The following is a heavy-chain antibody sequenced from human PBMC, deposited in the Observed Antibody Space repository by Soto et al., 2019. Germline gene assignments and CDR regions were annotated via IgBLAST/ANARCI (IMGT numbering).Heavy chain of an antibody. CDR1: GGTFSNYP. CDR2: IIPIFGTT. J-gene: IGHJ2*01. Sequence: QVQLVQSGAEVKKPGSSVKVPCKASGGTFSNYPISWVRQAPGQGLEWMGGIIPIFGTTNYAQKFQGRVTITADESTSTAYMELSSLRSEDTAVFYCARGNHRWLQLWYFDLWGRGTLVTVSS. D-gene: IGHD5-12*01. CDR3: ARGNHRWLQLWYFDL. V-gene: IGHV1-69*12.